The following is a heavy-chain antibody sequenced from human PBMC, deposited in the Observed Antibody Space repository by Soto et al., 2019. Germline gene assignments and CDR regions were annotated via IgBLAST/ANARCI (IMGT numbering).Heavy chain of an antibody. Sequence: PSETLSLTCTVSSGSISGGDYWWTWIRQSPDMGLEWIGYISYSGSTYYYPSFRSRVTLSVDTSKNQFSLDLTSVTAADTATYYCARHPSDFWFDPWGQGTLVTVSS. V-gene: IGHV4-30-4*01. CDR1: SGSISGGDYW. CDR2: ISYSGST. D-gene: IGHD2-21*02. J-gene: IGHJ5*02. CDR3: ARHPSDFWFDP.